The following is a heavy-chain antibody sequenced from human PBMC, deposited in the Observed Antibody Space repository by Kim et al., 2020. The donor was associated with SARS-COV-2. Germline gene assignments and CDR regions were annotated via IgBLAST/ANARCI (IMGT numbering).Heavy chain of an antibody. D-gene: IGHD6-19*01. Sequence: GGSLRLSCAASGFTFSFYGMHWVRQAPGKGLEWVAVIWYDGNNKYYADSVKGRFTISRDNSKNTLYLQMNSLRGEDTAVYYCARDREGNGWYYSLDYWGQGTLVTVSS. CDR2: IWYDGNNK. V-gene: IGHV3-33*01. J-gene: IGHJ4*02. CDR3: ARDREGNGWYYSLDY. CDR1: GFTFSFYG.